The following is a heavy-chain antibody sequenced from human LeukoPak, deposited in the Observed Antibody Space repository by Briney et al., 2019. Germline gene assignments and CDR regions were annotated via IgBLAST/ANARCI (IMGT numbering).Heavy chain of an antibody. Sequence: PSQTLSLTCTVSGGSISSGDYYWSWIRQPPGKGLEWIGYIYYSGSTYYNPSLKSRVTISVDTSKNQFSLKLSSMTAADTAVYYCARDQGATGLDYWGQGTLVTVSS. CDR2: IYYSGST. CDR3: ARDQGATGLDY. CDR1: GGSISSGDYY. V-gene: IGHV4-30-4*08. D-gene: IGHD1-26*01. J-gene: IGHJ4*02.